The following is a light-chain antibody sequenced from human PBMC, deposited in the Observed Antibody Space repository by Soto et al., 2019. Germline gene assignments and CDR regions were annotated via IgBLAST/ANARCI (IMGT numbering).Light chain of an antibody. CDR2: GAS. V-gene: IGKV1-5*01. CDR3: QVSASLLKN. J-gene: IGKJ1*01. Sequence: SAAAGFDGHRVTITCRASQTISSWLAWYQQKPVTAPKLLNSGASTLQRGVPSRFSGSGSGTDFTLTISSLQAEDGIRDKTQVSASLLKNFAEGTRL. CDR1: QTISSW.